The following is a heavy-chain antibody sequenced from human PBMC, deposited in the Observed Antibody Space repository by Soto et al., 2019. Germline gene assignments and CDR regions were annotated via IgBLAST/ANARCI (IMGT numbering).Heavy chain of an antibody. CDR2: VSHDGRNT. CDR1: GFTFSDYA. J-gene: IGHJ4*02. D-gene: IGHD6-19*01. Sequence: AQLVESGGGVVQPGRSLRLSCAASGFTFSDYAMHWVRQAPGKGLEWVAVVSHDGRNTHYADSVKGRFTISRDSSKNRVSLEMTSLRAEDTAVYYCAKGGRQWLVTSDFNYWGQGALVTVSS. CDR3: AKGGRQWLVTSDFNY. V-gene: IGHV3-30*18.